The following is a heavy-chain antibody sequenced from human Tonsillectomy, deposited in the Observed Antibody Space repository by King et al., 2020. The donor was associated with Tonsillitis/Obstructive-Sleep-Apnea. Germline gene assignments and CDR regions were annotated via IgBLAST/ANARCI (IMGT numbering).Heavy chain of an antibody. CDR3: ARDRVRWPYYYYYMDV. CDR2: INAGNGNT. V-gene: IGHV1-3*01. Sequence: QLVQSGAEVKKPGASVKVSCKASGYTFTSYAMHWVRQAPGQRLEWMGWINAGNGNTKYSQKFQGRVTITRDASASTAYMELSSLRSEDTAVYYCARDRVRWPYYYYYMDVWGKGTTVTVSS. J-gene: IGHJ6*03. D-gene: IGHD4-23*01. CDR1: GYTFTSYA.